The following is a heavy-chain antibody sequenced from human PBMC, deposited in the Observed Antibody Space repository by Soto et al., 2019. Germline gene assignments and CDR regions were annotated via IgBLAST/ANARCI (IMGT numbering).Heavy chain of an antibody. J-gene: IGHJ6*02. V-gene: IGHV3-74*01. CDR1: GFTFSSYW. CDR2: INSDGSST. Sequence: GGSLRLSCAASGFTFSSYWMHWVRQAPGKGLVWVSRINSDGSSTSYADSVKGRFTISRDNAKNTLYLQMNSLRAEDTAVYYCAREPGSYGMDVWGQGTTVTVSS. D-gene: IGHD2-2*01. CDR3: AREPGSYGMDV.